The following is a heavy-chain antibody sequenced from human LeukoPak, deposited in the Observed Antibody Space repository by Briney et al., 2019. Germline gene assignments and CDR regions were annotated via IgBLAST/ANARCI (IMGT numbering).Heavy chain of an antibody. CDR3: ARADDSSGYYYGPAEYFQH. V-gene: IGHV1-18*01. CDR1: GYTFTSYG. D-gene: IGHD3-22*01. J-gene: IGHJ1*01. CDR2: ISAYNGNT. Sequence: GASEKVSCKASGYTFTSYGISWVRQAPGQGLEWVGWISAYNGNTNYAQKLQGRVTMTTDTSTSTAYMELRSLRSDDTAVYYCARADDSSGYYYGPAEYFQHWGQGTLVTVSS.